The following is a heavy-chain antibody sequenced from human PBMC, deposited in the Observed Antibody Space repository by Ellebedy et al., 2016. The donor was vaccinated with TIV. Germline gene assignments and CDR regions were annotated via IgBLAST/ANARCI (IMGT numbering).Heavy chain of an antibody. CDR2: INPNSGGT. V-gene: IGHV1-2*02. CDR1: GYTFTGYY. J-gene: IGHJ4*02. CDR3: ARVAGDRVGYFDY. D-gene: IGHD1-26*01. Sequence: ASVKVSXXASGYTFTGYYMHWVRQAPGQGLEWMGWINPNSGGTNYAQKFQGRVTMTRDTSISTAYMELSRLRSDDTAVYYCARVAGDRVGYFDYWGQGTLVTVSS.